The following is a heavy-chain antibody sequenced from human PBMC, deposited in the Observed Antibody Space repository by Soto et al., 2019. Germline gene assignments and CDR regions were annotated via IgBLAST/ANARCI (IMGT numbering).Heavy chain of an antibody. J-gene: IGHJ6*02. D-gene: IGHD3-10*01. CDR2: ISYDGSNK. CDR1: GFTFSSYG. Sequence: GGSLRLSCAASGFTFSSYGMHWVRQAPGKGLEWVAVISYDGSNKYYADSVKGRFTISRDNSKNTLYLQMNSLRAEDTAVYYCAKVVRRYGNYYYGMDVWGQGTTVTVSS. V-gene: IGHV3-30*18. CDR3: AKVVRRYGNYYYGMDV.